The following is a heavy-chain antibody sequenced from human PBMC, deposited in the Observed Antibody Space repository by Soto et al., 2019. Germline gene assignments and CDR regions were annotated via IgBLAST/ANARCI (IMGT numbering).Heavy chain of an antibody. CDR3: ARDTVTRIYYYYGMDV. J-gene: IGHJ6*02. V-gene: IGHV1-69*13. D-gene: IGHD4-4*01. CDR1: GGTFSSYA. Sequence: ASVKVSCKASGGTFSSYAISWVRQAPGQGLEWMGGIIPIFGTANYAQKFQGRVTITADESTSTAYMELSSLRSEDTAVYYCARDTVTRIYYYYGMDVWGQGTTVTVSS. CDR2: IIPIFGTA.